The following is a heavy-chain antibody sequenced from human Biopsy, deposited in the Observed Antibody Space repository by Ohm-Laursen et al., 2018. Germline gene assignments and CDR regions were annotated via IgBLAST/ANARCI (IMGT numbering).Heavy chain of an antibody. D-gene: IGHD3-22*01. CDR3: VRGVDYYDPYHYYALDV. J-gene: IGHJ6*02. CDR1: GESFNGYY. V-gene: IGHV4-34*01. CDR2: INPSGRT. Sequence: SETLSLTCAVSGESFNGYYWSWIRQTPGKGLEWIGEINPSGRTNYNPSLKSRVTKSVDTSKNHFSLKVRSVTAADAAVYYCVRGVDYYDPYHYYALDVWGQGTTVTVSS.